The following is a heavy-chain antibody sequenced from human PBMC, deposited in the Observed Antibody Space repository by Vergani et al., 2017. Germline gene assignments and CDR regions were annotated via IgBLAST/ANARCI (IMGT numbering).Heavy chain of an antibody. D-gene: IGHD6-13*01. CDR2: ISSSSGTI. V-gene: IGHV3-48*01. J-gene: IGHJ4*02. CDR1: GFTFSSYA. Sequence: EVQLLESGGGLVQPGGSLRLSCAASGFTFSSYAMRWVRQAPGKGLEWVSYISSSSGTIYYADSVKGRFTISRHNAKNSLYLQMNSLRAEDTDVYYSARDFPSSWYRYVDYWGQRPLVTVST. CDR3: ARDFPSSWYRYVDY.